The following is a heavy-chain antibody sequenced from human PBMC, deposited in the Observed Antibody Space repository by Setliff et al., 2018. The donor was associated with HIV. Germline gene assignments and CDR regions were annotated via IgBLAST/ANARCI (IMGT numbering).Heavy chain of an antibody. V-gene: IGHV4-39*07. CDR3: ARGRGSSSSWPIDY. Sequence: SDTLSLTCTVSGGSISSSSYYWGWIRQPPGKGLEWIGSIYYSGSTKSNPSLKSRVTISADTSKNQFSLKLSSVTAADTAVYFCARGRGSSSSWPIDYWGQGTLVTVSS. CDR1: GGSISSSSYY. D-gene: IGHD6-13*01. CDR2: IYYSGST. J-gene: IGHJ4*02.